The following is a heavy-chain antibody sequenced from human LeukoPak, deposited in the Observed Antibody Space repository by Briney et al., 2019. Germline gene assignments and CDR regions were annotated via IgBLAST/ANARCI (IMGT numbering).Heavy chain of an antibody. J-gene: IGHJ5*02. Sequence: GGSLRLSCAASGFTFSSYWMSWVRQAPGKGLEWVANIKQDGSEKYYVDSVKGRFTISRDNAKNSLYLQMNSLRAEDTALYHCARVRVLNWFDPWGQGTLVTVSS. CDR2: IKQDGSEK. V-gene: IGHV3-7*03. CDR1: GFTFSSYW. D-gene: IGHD3-10*01. CDR3: ARVRVLNWFDP.